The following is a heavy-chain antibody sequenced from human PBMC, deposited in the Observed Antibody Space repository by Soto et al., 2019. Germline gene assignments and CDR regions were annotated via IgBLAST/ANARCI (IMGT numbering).Heavy chain of an antibody. CDR1: GYTFTSYY. V-gene: IGHV1-46*01. CDR2: INPSGGST. D-gene: IGHD3-3*01. Sequence: ASVKASCKASGYTFTSYYMHWVRQAPGQGLEWMGIINPSGGSTSYAQKFQGRVTMTRDTSTSTVYMELSSLRSEDTAVYYCARDPAYDFWSGYPYYYYYGMDVWGQGTTVTVSS. CDR3: ARDPAYDFWSGYPYYYYYGMDV. J-gene: IGHJ6*02.